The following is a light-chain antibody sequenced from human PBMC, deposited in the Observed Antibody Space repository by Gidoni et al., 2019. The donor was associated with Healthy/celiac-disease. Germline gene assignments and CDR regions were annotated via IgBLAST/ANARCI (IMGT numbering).Light chain of an antibody. CDR3: QQRSNWLT. CDR1: QSVSSY. V-gene: IGKV3-11*01. CDR2: DAS. Sequence: EVVLTQQPAPLALSPAERTTPSCCASQSVSSYLAWYQQKTGQAPRLLIYDASNRATGIPARFSGSGSGTDFTLTISSLEPEDFAVYYCQQRSNWLTFGEGTKVEIK. J-gene: IGKJ4*01.